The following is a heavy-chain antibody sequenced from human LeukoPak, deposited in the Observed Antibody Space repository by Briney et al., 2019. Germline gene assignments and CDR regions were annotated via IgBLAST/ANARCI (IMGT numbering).Heavy chain of an antibody. CDR1: GFTFSSYS. V-gene: IGHV3-21*01. CDR2: ISSSSSYI. Sequence: GGSLRLSCAASGFTFSSYSMNWVRQAPGKGLEWVSSISSSSSYIYYADSVKGRFTISRDNAKNSLYLQVNSLRAEDTAVYYCARGCGGDCYAYDAFDIWGQGTMVTVSS. J-gene: IGHJ3*02. CDR3: ARGCGGDCYAYDAFDI. D-gene: IGHD2-21*02.